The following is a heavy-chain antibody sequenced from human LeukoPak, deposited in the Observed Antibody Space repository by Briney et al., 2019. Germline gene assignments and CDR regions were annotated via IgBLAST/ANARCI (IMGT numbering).Heavy chain of an antibody. J-gene: IGHJ4*02. CDR3: ARAYDYLWGSYRYDY. V-gene: IGHV4-38-2*02. CDR1: GGSISSYY. Sequence: PSETLSLTCTVSGGSISSYYWGWIRQPPGKGLEWIGNIYHSGSTYYNPSLKSRVTISLDTSKNQFSLNLSSVTAADTAVYYCARAYDYLWGSYRYDYWGQGTLVTVSS. D-gene: IGHD3-16*02. CDR2: IYHSGST.